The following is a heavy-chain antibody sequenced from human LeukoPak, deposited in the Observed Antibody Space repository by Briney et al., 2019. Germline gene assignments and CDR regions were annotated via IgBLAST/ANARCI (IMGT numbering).Heavy chain of an antibody. CDR3: AELGITMIGGV. CDR2: IKQDGREK. D-gene: IGHD3-10*02. V-gene: IGHV3-7*01. J-gene: IGHJ6*04. Sequence: AGGSLRLSCAASGFTFSSYWMSWVRQAPGKGLEWVANIKQDGREKYYVDSVKGRFTISRDNAKNSLYLQMNSLRAEDTAVYYCAELGITMIGGVWGKGTTVTISS. CDR1: GFTFSSYW.